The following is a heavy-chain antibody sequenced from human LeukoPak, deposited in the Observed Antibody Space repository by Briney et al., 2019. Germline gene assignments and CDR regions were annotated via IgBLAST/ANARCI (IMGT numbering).Heavy chain of an antibody. J-gene: IGHJ4*02. D-gene: IGHD6-19*01. CDR2: INQDGSEK. V-gene: IGHV3-7*01. CDR3: ARVYEYSSGWYRNDY. Sequence: GGSLRLSCAASGFTFSSYAMSWVRQAPGKGLEWVANINQDGSEKNYVDSVKGRFIISRDNAKDSLYLQMSSLRAEDTGLYYCARVYEYSSGWYRNDYWGQGTLVSVSS. CDR1: GFTFSSYA.